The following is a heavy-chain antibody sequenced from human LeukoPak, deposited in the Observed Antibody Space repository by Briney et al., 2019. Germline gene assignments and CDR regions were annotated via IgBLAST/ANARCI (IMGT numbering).Heavy chain of an antibody. V-gene: IGHV3-23*01. CDR2: ISTSGGTT. CDR3: ARDRGGYEFFDY. Sequence: PGGSLRLSCAASGFTFSSYAMSWVRQAPGKGLEWVSGISTSGGTTYYADSVKGRFTISRDNAKNSLYLQMNSLRDEDTAVYYCARDRGGYEFFDYWGQGTLVTVSS. J-gene: IGHJ4*02. CDR1: GFTFSSYA. D-gene: IGHD5-12*01.